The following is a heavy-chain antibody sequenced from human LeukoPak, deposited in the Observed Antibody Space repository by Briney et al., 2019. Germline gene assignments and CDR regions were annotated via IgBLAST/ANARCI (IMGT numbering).Heavy chain of an antibody. CDR1: GFPFSSYG. CDR3: ARPKHDYSNSEVDY. V-gene: IGHV3-30*03. Sequence: PGGSLRLSCAASGFPFSSYGMHWVRQAPGKGLEWVAVISYDGSNKYYADSVKGRFTISRDNSKNTLYLQMNSLRAEDTAVYYCARPKHDYSNSEVDYWGQGTLVTVSS. CDR2: ISYDGSNK. D-gene: IGHD4-4*01. J-gene: IGHJ4*02.